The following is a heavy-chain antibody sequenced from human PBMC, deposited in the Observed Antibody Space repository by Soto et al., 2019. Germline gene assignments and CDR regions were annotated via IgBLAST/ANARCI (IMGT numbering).Heavy chain of an antibody. V-gene: IGHV5-51*01. CDR3: GSTNYNPSLKSRVTISVDTSKNQFSLKLSSVTAADTAVYYCARHSPPHDRRLWFGELSYYYYMDV. CDR1: GYSFTSYW. Sequence: GESLKISCKGSGYSFTSYWIGWVRQMPGKGLEWMGIIYPGDPDTRYSPSFQGQVTISADKSISTAYLQWSSLKASDTAIYYSGSTNYNPSLKSRVTISVDTSKNQFSLKLSSVTAADTAVYYCARHSPPHDRRLWFGELSYYYYMDVWGKGTTVTVSS. D-gene: IGHD3-10*01. J-gene: IGHJ6*03. CDR2: IYPGDPDT.